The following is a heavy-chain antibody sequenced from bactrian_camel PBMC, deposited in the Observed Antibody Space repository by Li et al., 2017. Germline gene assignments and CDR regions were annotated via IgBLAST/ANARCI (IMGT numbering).Heavy chain of an antibody. J-gene: IGHJ4*01. D-gene: IGHD5*01. CDR3: ARSRFVFRGCDSSTSGYYY. Sequence: HVQLVESGGGSVQAGGSLRLSYGYTIRTFCLGWFRQTTGKEREGVAVIHADGRTGYGDSAKDRFSIAKDNATNTLYLQMDSLKPEDSAMYYCARSRFVFRGCDSSTSGYYYGGQGTQVTVSS. CDR1: YTIRTFC. V-gene: IGHV3S6*01. CDR2: IHADGRT.